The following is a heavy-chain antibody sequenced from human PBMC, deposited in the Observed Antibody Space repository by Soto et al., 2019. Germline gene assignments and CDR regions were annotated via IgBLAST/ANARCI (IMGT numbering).Heavy chain of an antibody. V-gene: IGHV3-23*01. D-gene: IGHD3-3*01. CDR3: AKGLSITIFGVVIHPNWFDP. CDR2: ISGSGGST. Sequence: GGSLRLSCAASGFTFSSYAMSWVLQTPGKGLEWVSAISGSGGSTYYADSVKGRFTISRDNSKNTLYLQMNSLRAEDTAVYYCAKGLSITIFGVVIHPNWFDPWGQGTLVTVSS. J-gene: IGHJ5*02. CDR1: GFTFSSYA.